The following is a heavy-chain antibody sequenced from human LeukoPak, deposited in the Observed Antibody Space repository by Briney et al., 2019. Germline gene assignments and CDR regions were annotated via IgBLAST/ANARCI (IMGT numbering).Heavy chain of an antibody. D-gene: IGHD1-26*01. J-gene: IGHJ4*02. CDR1: GFSFSSYA. CDR3: ARLVGDRTIYDQ. V-gene: IGHV3-7*01. Sequence: AGGSLRLSCAASGFSFSSYAMSWVRQAPGKGLEWVATINRDGGEKYYVDPVKGRFTVSRDNAKNSLYLQMNSLRVEDTAVYYCARLVGDRTIYDQWGQGTLVTVSS. CDR2: INRDGGEK.